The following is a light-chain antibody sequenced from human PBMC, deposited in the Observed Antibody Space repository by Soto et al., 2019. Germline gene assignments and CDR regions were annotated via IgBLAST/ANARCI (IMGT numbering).Light chain of an antibody. V-gene: IGKV3-11*01. CDR1: QNISSY. J-gene: IGKJ1*01. CDR2: DVS. CDR3: QQRSNWPRT. Sequence: IVFTQSPGTLSFSPGERATLSCRASQNISSYLIWYQQKPGQAPRLLIYDVSNRATGIPARFSGSGSGTDFTITISSLEPEDCAVDEGQQRSNWPRTFGQGTKVDIK.